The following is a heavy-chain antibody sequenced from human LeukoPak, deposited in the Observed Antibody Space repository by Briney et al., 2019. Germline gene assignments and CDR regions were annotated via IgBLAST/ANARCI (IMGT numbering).Heavy chain of an antibody. Sequence: SETLSLTCAVYGGSFSGYYWSWIRQPPGKGLEWIGEINHSGSTNYNPSLKSRVTISVDTSKNQFSLKLSSVTAADTAVYYCARDRYDSSGYYYDWFDPWGQGTLVTVSS. J-gene: IGHJ5*02. CDR2: INHSGST. CDR1: GGSFSGYY. CDR3: ARDRYDSSGYYYDWFDP. D-gene: IGHD3-22*01. V-gene: IGHV4-34*01.